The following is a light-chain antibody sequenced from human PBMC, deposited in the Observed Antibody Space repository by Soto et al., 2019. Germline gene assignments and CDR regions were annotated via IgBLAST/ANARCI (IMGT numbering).Light chain of an antibody. CDR2: EGS. J-gene: IGLJ2*01. Sequence: QSVLTQPASVSGSPGQSITISCTGTSSDVGSYNLVSWYQQHPGKAPNLMIYEGSQRPSGVSNRFSGSKSCNTASLISSGLQAEDEADYCCCSDAGSRGLVFGGGTKLTVL. V-gene: IGLV2-23*01. CDR1: SSDVGSYNL. CDR3: CSDAGSRGLV.